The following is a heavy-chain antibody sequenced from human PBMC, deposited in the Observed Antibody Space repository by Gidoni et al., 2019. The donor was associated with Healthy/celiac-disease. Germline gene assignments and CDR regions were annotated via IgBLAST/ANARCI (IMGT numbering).Heavy chain of an antibody. CDR3: ASLYGGNHNYYFDY. J-gene: IGHJ4*02. V-gene: IGHV4-39*01. CDR2: IYYSGST. CDR1: GRSISSSSYY. Sequence: QLQLQESGPGLVKPSETLSLTCTVSGRSISSSSYYWGWIRQPPGKGLEWIGSIYYSGSTYYNPSLKSRVTISVDTSKNQFSLKLSSVTAADTAVYYCASLYGGNHNYYFDYWGQGTLVTVSS. D-gene: IGHD4-17*01.